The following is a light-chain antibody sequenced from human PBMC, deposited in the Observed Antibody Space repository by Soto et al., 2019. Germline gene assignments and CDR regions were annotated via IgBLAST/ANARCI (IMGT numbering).Light chain of an antibody. V-gene: IGLV1-40*01. J-gene: IGLJ2*01. Sequence: QPVLTQPPSVSGAPGQRVTISCTGSSSNVGAGYDVHWYQQLPGTAPKLLMYGDSNRRSGVPDRFSGSKSGTSASLAITGLQADDEADYYCQSYDSSLSGVVFGGGTKLTVL. CDR2: GDS. CDR3: QSYDSSLSGVV. CDR1: SSNVGAGYD.